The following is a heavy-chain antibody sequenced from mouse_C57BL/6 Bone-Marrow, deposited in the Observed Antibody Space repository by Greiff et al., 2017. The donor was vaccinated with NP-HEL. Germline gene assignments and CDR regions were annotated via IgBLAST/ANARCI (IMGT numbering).Heavy chain of an antibody. CDR2: INPNNGGT. Sequence: EVQLQQSGPELVKPGASVKIPCKASGYTFTDYNMDWVKQSHGKSLEWIGDINPNNGGTIYNQKFKGKATLTVDKSSSTAYMELRSLTSEDTAVYYCARSRGGYWLAYWGQGTLVTVSA. D-gene: IGHD1-1*02. V-gene: IGHV1-18*01. CDR3: ARSRGGYWLAY. J-gene: IGHJ3*01. CDR1: GYTFTDYN.